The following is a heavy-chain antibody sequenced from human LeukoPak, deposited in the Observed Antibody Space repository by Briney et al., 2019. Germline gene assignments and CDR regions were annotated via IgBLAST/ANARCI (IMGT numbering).Heavy chain of an antibody. CDR1: GYTFTSYG. J-gene: IGHJ1*01. V-gene: IGHV1-18*01. Sequence: ASVKVSCKASGYTFTSYGISWVRQAPGQGREGMGWINAYKGNTNYAKKLQGRVPMTTDTSPSTAYKELRRLRSDDTAVYYCARDRCSSTRCYGPGVYWGEGPLVTVS. CDR2: INAYKGNT. D-gene: IGHD2-2*01. CDR3: ARDRCSSTRCYGPGVY.